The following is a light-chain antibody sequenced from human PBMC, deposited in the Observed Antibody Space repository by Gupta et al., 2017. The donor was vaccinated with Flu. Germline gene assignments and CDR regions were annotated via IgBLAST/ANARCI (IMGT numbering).Light chain of an antibody. V-gene: IGLV1-47*02. J-gene: IGLJ3*02. CDR1: SSNIGSDY. CDR3: ASSDDRLNGGV. Sequence: QSVLSQPPSASGTPGQTVTISCSGTSSNIGSDYVYWYQQFAEVAPKLLNSNNNQRPSGVPDRFAGSKSGTAASLGISGRRSDDEADDYCASSDDRLNGGVFGGGTKLTVL. CDR2: NNN.